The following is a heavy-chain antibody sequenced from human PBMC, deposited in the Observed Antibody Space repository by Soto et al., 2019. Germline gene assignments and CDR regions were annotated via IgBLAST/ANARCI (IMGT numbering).Heavy chain of an antibody. CDR3: ARGDGDYYDGNGYLGRH. CDR2: INHSGST. D-gene: IGHD3-22*01. CDR1: GGSCSGYY. J-gene: IGHJ4*02. Sequence: SETLSLTCAVYGGSCSGYYWSWIRQPPGKGLEWIGEINHSGSTNYNPSLKSRVTISVDTSKNQFSLKLSSVTAEDTAVYYCARGDGDYYDGNGYLGRHWGQGTLVTVSS. V-gene: IGHV4-34*01.